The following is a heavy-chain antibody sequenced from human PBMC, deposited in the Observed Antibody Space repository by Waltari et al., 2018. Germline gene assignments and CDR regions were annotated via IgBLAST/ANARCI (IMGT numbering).Heavy chain of an antibody. D-gene: IGHD2-8*01. CDR1: GYSISSGSY. CDR2: IYHSGST. Sequence: QVQLQESGPGLEKPSETLSLTCPVSGYSISSGSYWGWLRQPPGKGLEWIGRIYHSGSTYYNPALKSRVTISVDTSKNQFSLKLSSVTAADTAVYYCARLLNGAFDFWGQGTMVTVSS. V-gene: IGHV4-38-2*01. J-gene: IGHJ3*01. CDR3: ARLLNGAFDF.